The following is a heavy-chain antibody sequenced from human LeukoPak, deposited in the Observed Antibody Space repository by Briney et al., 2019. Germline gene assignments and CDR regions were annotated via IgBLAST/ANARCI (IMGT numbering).Heavy chain of an antibody. D-gene: IGHD1-26*01. CDR2: IYYTGST. CDR3: AREGYSGSYCDY. J-gene: IGHJ4*02. Sequence: SETLSLTCTVSGGSISSGSYYWGWIRQPPGKALEWIGYIYYTGSTNYNPSLKSRVTISIDTSKNQFSLKLSSVTAADTAVYYCAREGYSGSYCDYWGQGTLVTVSS. V-gene: IGHV4-61*01. CDR1: GGSISSGSYY.